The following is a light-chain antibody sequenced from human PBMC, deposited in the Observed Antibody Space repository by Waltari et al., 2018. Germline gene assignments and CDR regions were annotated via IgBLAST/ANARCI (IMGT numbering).Light chain of an antibody. CDR1: PRLSEY. Sequence: DIPLTPSPSPLSASVGARVPITCRARPRLSEYLAWYQQKPGKAPKLLIYKASSLESGVSSRFSGSGSGTEFTLTISSLQPDDFATYYCQQYNTYSGTFGRGTTVDVK. J-gene: IGKJ1*01. CDR2: KAS. CDR3: QQYNTYSGT. V-gene: IGKV1-5*03.